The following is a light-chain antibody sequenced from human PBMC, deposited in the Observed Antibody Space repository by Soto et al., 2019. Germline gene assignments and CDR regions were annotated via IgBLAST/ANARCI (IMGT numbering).Light chain of an antibody. V-gene: IGKV1-5*03. CDR1: QGISSW. Sequence: DIQITPSPSSLSASVGARVTITCRASQGISSWLAWYQQKPGKAPKLLIYKASSLESGVPSRFSGSGSGTEFTLTISSLQPDDFATYYCQQYNSYAITFGQGTRLEIK. CDR2: KAS. CDR3: QQYNSYAIT. J-gene: IGKJ5*01.